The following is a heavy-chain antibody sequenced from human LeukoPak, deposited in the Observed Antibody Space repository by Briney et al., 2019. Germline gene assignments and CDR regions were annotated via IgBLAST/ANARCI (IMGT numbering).Heavy chain of an antibody. J-gene: IGHJ3*02. CDR1: GFTFSSYS. Sequence: GGSLRLSCAASGFTFSSYSMNWVRQAPGKGLEWVSSISSSSSFIYYADSVKGRFTISRDNAKNSLYLQMNSLRAEDTAVYYCARDVGLDWGFGDAFDIWGQGTMVTVSS. V-gene: IGHV3-21*01. CDR2: ISSSSSFI. CDR3: ARDVGLDWGFGDAFDI. D-gene: IGHD3/OR15-3a*01.